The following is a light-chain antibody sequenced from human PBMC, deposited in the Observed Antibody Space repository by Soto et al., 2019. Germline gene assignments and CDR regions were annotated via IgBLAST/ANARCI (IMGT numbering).Light chain of an antibody. J-gene: IGLJ2*01. V-gene: IGLV2-11*01. CDR2: DVS. CDR3: CSFAGGATFV. CDR1: SSDVGAYNY. Sequence: QSVLTQPRSVSGSPGQSVTISCTGTSSDVGAYNYVSWYQQHPGKAPKLMTYDVSKWPSGVPDRFSGSKSGNTASLTISTLRPEDEADYSCCSFAGGATFVFGGGTKVTVL.